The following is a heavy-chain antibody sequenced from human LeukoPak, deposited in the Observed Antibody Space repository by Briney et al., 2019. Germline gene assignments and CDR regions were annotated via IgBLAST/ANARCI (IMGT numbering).Heavy chain of an antibody. CDR1: GFTFDDYA. D-gene: IGHD6-19*01. Sequence: GGSLRLSCAASGFTFDDYAMHWVRQAPGKGLEWVSGISWSSGSIGYADSVKGRFTISRDNAKNSLYLQMNSLRAEDTALYYCAKAASGWYVVGVQAHYFDYWGQGTLVTVSS. V-gene: IGHV3-9*01. CDR2: ISWSSGSI. J-gene: IGHJ4*02. CDR3: AKAASGWYVVGVQAHYFDY.